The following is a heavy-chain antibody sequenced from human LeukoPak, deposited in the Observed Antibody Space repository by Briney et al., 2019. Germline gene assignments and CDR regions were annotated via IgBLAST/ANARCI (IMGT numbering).Heavy chain of an antibody. CDR1: GFTFSNYA. CDR3: AKDGSFMLWLYSFDP. D-gene: IGHD1-26*01. CDR2: IRYDGSNE. Sequence: PGGSLRLSCVASGFTFSNYALHWVRQAPGKGLEWVAFIRYDGSNEFYADSVKGRLTISRDNTKNTLYLQMNSLRAEDTAVFYCAKDGSFMLWLYSFDPWGPGTLVPGSS. V-gene: IGHV3-30*02. J-gene: IGHJ5*02.